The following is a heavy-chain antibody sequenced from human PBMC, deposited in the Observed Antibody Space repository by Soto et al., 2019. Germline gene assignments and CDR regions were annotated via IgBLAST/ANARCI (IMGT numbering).Heavy chain of an antibody. Sequence: EVQLVESGGGLVKPGGSLRLSCVGSGFTFSNDGMTWVRQAPGKGLEWVGRMKSRIDGETREYAAPVKDRFTISRDDSNNTVQLQLTGLKTEDTAICYCTADGPTQGVSEFAYWGQGTLIAFSS. CDR3: TADGPTQGVSEFAY. D-gene: IGHD3-10*01. CDR1: GFTFSNDG. V-gene: IGHV3-15*01. J-gene: IGHJ4*02. CDR2: MKSRIDGETR.